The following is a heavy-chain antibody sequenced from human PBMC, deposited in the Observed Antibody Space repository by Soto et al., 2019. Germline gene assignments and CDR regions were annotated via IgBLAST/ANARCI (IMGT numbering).Heavy chain of an antibody. CDR2: IYDSGST. Sequence: PSETLSLTCAVSGGSFSNSNWWSWVRQPPGKGLEWIGEIYDSGSTNYNPSLKSRVTISVDKSKNQFSLKLNSVTAADTAVYYCAKLIVGVDVRYPADWGQGTLVTVSS. CDR3: AKLIVGVDVRYPAD. D-gene: IGHD1-26*01. CDR1: GGSFSNSNW. V-gene: IGHV4-4*02. J-gene: IGHJ4*02.